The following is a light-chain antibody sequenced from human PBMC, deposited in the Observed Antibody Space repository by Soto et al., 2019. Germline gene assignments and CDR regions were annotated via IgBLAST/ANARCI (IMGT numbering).Light chain of an antibody. CDR1: ISNIGSYY. J-gene: IGLJ2*01. CDR2: RDN. V-gene: IGLV1-47*01. CDR3: AAWDDSLSGPV. Sequence: QSVLTQPPAASGTPGQRVTISCSGSISNIGSYYVHWYQQVPGTAPKLLIYRDNQRPSGVPDRFSGSKSGTSASLAISGLRSEDAADYYCAAWDDSLSGPVFGGGTKLTVL.